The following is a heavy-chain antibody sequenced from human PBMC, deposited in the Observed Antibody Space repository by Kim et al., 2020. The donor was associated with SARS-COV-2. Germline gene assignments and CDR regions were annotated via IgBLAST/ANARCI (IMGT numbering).Heavy chain of an antibody. CDR3: ARDREHGDGTFDI. D-gene: IGHD1-1*01. J-gene: IGHJ3*02. Sequence: YHPDSGKGPFTISRDNAKNSLYLQMHSLRAEDTAVYYCARDREHGDGTFDIWGQGTMVTVFS. V-gene: IGHV3-21*01.